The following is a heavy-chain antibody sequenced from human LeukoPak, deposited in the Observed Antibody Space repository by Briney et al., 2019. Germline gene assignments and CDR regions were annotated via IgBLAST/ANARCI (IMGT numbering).Heavy chain of an antibody. V-gene: IGHV4-59*02. CDR2: IYNSGAT. CDR3: ASSLNKYYYYHMDV. CDR1: GGSVSSYY. D-gene: IGHD1/OR15-1a*01. J-gene: IGHJ6*03. Sequence: SETLSLTCTVSGGSVSSYYWNWIRQPPGKGLEWIGSIYNSGATNYNPSLKSRVAISIDTSENQFSLILSSVTAADTAVYYCASSLNKYYYYHMDVWGKGTTVTIS.